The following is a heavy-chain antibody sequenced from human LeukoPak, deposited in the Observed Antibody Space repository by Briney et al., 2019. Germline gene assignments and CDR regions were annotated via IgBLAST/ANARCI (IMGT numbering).Heavy chain of an antibody. V-gene: IGHV4-59*07. Sequence: SDTLSLTCSVSGGSINSGYWSWIRHPPGKGLEWIGLLYPSGSTNYNPSLKSRVTISVDTSRTQFSLKLSSMTAADTAVYYCAGGHYPLEYWGQGTLVTVSS. D-gene: IGHD1-26*01. CDR2: LYPSGST. CDR3: AGGHYPLEY. CDR1: GGSINSGY. J-gene: IGHJ4*02.